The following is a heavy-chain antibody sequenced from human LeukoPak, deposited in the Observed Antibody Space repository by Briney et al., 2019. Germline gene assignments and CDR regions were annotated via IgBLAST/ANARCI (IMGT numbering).Heavy chain of an antibody. D-gene: IGHD3-10*01. CDR3: TTVMVRGVLVNYFDY. Sequence: DPGGSLRLSCAASGFTFSNALMSWVRQAPGKGLEWVGRIKSKTDGGTTDYAAPVKGRFTISRDDSKNTLYLQMNSLKTEDTAVYYCTTVMVRGVLVNYFDYWGQGTLVTVSS. CDR2: IKSKTDGGTT. J-gene: IGHJ4*02. V-gene: IGHV3-15*01. CDR1: GFTFSNAL.